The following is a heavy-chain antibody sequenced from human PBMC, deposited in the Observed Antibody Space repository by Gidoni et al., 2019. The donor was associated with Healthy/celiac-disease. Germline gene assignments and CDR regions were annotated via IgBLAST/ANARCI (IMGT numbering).Heavy chain of an antibody. J-gene: IGHJ3*02. D-gene: IGHD2-15*01. CDR3: ARHRVASDAFDI. CDR2: SYPGDSYT. Sequence: EVQLVQSGAEVKKPGASLKISCKGSGYSFTSYWIGWVRQMPGKCLEWLRISYPGDSYTRYSPPFQGQVTISADKSISTAYLQWSSLKASDTAMYYCARHRVASDAFDIWGQGTMVTVSS. V-gene: IGHV5-51*01. CDR1: GYSFTSYW.